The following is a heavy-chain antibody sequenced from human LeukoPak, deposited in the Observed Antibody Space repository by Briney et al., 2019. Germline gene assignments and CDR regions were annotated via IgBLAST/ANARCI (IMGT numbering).Heavy chain of an antibody. J-gene: IGHJ5*02. D-gene: IGHD3-22*01. CDR3: ARENDSSGYYWVGWFDP. Sequence: ASVKVSCEASGGTFSSYAISWVRQAPGQGLEWMGGIIPIFGTANYAQKLQGRVTITTDESTSTAYMELSSLRSEDTAVYYCARENDSSGYYWVGWFDPWGQGTLVTVSS. CDR2: IIPIFGTA. V-gene: IGHV1-69*05. CDR1: GGTFSSYA.